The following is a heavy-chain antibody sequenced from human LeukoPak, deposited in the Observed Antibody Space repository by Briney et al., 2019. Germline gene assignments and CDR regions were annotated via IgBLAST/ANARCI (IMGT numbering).Heavy chain of an antibody. D-gene: IGHD4-17*01. V-gene: IGHV4-59*01. Sequence: SETLSLTCTVSGGSISSYYWSWIRQPPGKGLEWIGYIYYSGSTNYNPSLKSRATISVDTSKNQFSLKLSSVTAADTAVYYCARVSDSGDYGDYEGYFDYWGQGTLVTVSS. CDR3: ARVSDSGDYGDYEGYFDY. CDR1: GGSISSYY. J-gene: IGHJ4*02. CDR2: IYYSGST.